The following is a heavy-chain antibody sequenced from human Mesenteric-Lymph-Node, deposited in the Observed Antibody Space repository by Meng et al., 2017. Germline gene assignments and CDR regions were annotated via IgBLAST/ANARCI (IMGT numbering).Heavy chain of an antibody. V-gene: IGHV3-30*04. Sequence: SCAASGFTFSSYAMSWVRQAPGKGLEWVAVISYDGSNKYYAGSVKGRFTISRDNSKNTLYLQMNSLRAEDTAVYYCASSSSSWYSNAFDIWGQGTMVTVSS. CDR3: ASSSSSWYSNAFDI. CDR2: ISYDGSNK. J-gene: IGHJ3*02. CDR1: GFTFSSYA. D-gene: IGHD6-13*01.